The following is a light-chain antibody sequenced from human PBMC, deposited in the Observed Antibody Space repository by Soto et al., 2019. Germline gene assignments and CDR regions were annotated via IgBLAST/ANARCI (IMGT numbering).Light chain of an antibody. CDR2: DVS. CDR1: SSDVGAYHY. Sequence: QSALTQPRSVSGSPGQSVTISCAGTSSDVGAYHYVSWYQQHPGKAPKFMIYDVSKRPSGVPDRFSGSMSGNTASLTISGLQAEDDADYYCCSYAGGYTFFFGSGTKVTVL. J-gene: IGLJ1*01. V-gene: IGLV2-11*01. CDR3: CSYAGGYTFF.